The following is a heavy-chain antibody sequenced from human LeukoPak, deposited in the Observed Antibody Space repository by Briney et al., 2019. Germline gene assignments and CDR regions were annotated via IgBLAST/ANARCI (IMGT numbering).Heavy chain of an antibody. J-gene: IGHJ4*02. CDR1: GGSFSGYY. CDR2: INHSGST. CDR3: ARIPYYDYVWGRKGYFDY. Sequence: PSETLSLTCAVYGGSFSGYYWSWIRQPPGKGLEWIGEINHSGSTNYNPSLKSRVTISVDTSKNQFSLKLSSVTAADTAVYYCARIPYYDYVWGRKGYFDYWGQGTLVTVSS. V-gene: IGHV4-34*01. D-gene: IGHD3-16*01.